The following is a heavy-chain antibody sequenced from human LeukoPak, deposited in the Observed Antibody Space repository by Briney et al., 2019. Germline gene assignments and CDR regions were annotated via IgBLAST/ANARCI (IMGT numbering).Heavy chain of an antibody. V-gene: IGHV3-48*01. CDR1: GFTFSSYS. CDR2: ISSSSSTI. J-gene: IGHJ6*03. CDR3: ASLPPPYYMDV. Sequence: PGGSLRLSCAASGFTFSSYSMNWVRQAPGKGLEWVSYISSSSSTIYYADSVKGRFTISRDNAKNSLYLQMNSLRAEDTAVYYCASLPPPYYMDVWGKGTTVTVSS.